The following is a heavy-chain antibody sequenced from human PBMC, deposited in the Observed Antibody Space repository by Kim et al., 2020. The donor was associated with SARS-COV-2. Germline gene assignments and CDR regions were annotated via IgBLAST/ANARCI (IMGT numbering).Heavy chain of an antibody. V-gene: IGHV1-69*04. CDR3: ARGYSGYDSGYYYYGMDV. CDR2: IIPILGIA. D-gene: IGHD5-12*01. J-gene: IGHJ6*01. CDR1: GGTFSSYA. Sequence: SVKFSCKASGGTFSSYAISWVRQAPGQGLEWMGRIIPILGIANYAQKFQGRVTITADKSTSTAYMELSSLRSEDTAVYYCARGYSGYDSGYYYYGMDVW.